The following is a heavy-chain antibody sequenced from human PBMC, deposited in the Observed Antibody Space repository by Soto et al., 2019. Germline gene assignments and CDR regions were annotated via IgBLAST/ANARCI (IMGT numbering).Heavy chain of an antibody. Sequence: SVKVSCKASGGTFSSYTISWVRQAPGQGLEWMGRIIPILGIANYAQEFQGRVTITADKSTSTAYMELSSLRSEDTAVYYCARQPQELERHDYWGQGTLVTVSS. CDR1: GGTFSSYT. V-gene: IGHV1-69*02. CDR3: ARQPQELERHDY. J-gene: IGHJ4*02. CDR2: IIPILGIA. D-gene: IGHD1-1*01.